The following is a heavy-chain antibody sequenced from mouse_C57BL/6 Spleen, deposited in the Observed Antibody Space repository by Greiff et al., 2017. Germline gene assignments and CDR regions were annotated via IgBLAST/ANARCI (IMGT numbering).Heavy chain of an antibody. V-gene: IGHV1-69*01. D-gene: IGHD2-4*01. CDR3: ARRDYDWCLGY. J-gene: IGHJ2*01. CDR2: IDPSDSYT. CDR1: GYTFTSYW. Sequence: VQLQQPGAELVMPGASVKLSCKASGYTFTSYWMHWVKQRPGQGLEWIGEIDPSDSYTNYNQKFKGKSTLTVDKSSSTAYMQLSSLTSEDSAVYYCARRDYDWCLGYWGQGTTLTVSS.